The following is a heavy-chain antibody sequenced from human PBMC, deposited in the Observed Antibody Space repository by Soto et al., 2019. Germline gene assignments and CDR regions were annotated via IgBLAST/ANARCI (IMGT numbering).Heavy chain of an antibody. V-gene: IGHV3-23*01. Sequence: EVQLLESGGGLVQPGGSLRLSCAASGFTFSSYAMSWVRQAPGKGLEWVSAISGSDGSTYYADSVKGRFTISRDNSKNTLYLQMNSLRAEDTAVYYCAKDLHPQWLVQYAFDIWGQGTMVTVSS. CDR2: ISGSDGST. CDR1: GFTFSSYA. J-gene: IGHJ3*02. CDR3: AKDLHPQWLVQYAFDI. D-gene: IGHD6-19*01.